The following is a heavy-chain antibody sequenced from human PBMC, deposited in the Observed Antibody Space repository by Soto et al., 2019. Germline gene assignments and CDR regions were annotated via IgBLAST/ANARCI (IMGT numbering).Heavy chain of an antibody. CDR1: GGSISSYY. J-gene: IGHJ4*02. D-gene: IGHD2-2*01. CDR2: IYYSGST. Sequence: SETLSLTCTVSGGSISSYYWSWIRQPPGKGLEWIGYIYYSGSTNYNPSLKSRVTISVDTSKNQFSLKLSSVTAADTAVYYCARVSDDAGKGEYYFDYWGQGTLVTVSS. CDR3: ARVSDDAGKGEYYFDY. V-gene: IGHV4-59*01.